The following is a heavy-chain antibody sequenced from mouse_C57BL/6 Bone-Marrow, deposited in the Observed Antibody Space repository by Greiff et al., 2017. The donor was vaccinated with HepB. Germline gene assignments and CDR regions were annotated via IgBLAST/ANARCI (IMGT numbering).Heavy chain of an antibody. CDR1: GYTFTNYW. J-gene: IGHJ2*01. CDR2: IYPGGGYT. V-gene: IGHV1-63*01. Sequence: QVQLKESGAELVRPGTSVKMSCKASGYTFTNYWIGWAKQRPGHGLEWIGDIYPGGGYTNYNEKFKGKATLTADKSSSTAYMQFSSLTSEDSAIYYCARRIYYYGSIYFDYWGQGTTLTVSS. D-gene: IGHD1-1*01. CDR3: ARRIYYYGSIYFDY.